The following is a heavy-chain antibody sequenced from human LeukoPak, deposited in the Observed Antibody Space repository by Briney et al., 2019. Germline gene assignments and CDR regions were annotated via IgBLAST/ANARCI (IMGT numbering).Heavy chain of an antibody. Sequence: PGGSLRLSCAASGFTFSSYSMNWVRQAPGKGLEWVSSISSSSSYIYYADSVKGRFTISRDNAKNSLYLQMNSLRAEDTAVYYCARVGPTWTTVTTQLNYWGQGTLVTVSS. CDR2: ISSSSSYI. J-gene: IGHJ4*02. CDR1: GFTFSSYS. CDR3: ARVGPTWTTVTTQLNY. V-gene: IGHV3-21*01. D-gene: IGHD4-11*01.